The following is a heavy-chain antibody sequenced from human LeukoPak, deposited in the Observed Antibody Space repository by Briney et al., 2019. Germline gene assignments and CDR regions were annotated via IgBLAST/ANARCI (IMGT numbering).Heavy chain of an antibody. CDR2: IIPIFGTA. D-gene: IGHD3-22*01. CDR3: ARGADSSGYLGAFDI. Sequence: SVKVSCKASGGTFSSYAISWVRQAPGQGLEWMGGIIPIFGTANYAQKFQGRVTITADESTSTAYMEPSSLRSEDTAVYYCARGADSSGYLGAFDIWGQGTMVTVSS. V-gene: IGHV1-69*13. J-gene: IGHJ3*02. CDR1: GGTFSSYA.